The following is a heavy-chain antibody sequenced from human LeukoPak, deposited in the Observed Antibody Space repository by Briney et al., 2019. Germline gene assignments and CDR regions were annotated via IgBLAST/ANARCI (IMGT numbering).Heavy chain of an antibody. D-gene: IGHD6-13*01. V-gene: IGHV3-43*02. Sequence: PGGSLRLSCAASGFTFDDYAMHWVRQAPGKGLEWVSLISGDGGSTYYADSVKGRFTISRDNSKNSLYLQMNSLRTEDTALYYCAKDIASSSWTQVFDYWGQGTLVTVSS. CDR1: GFTFDDYA. CDR2: ISGDGGST. J-gene: IGHJ4*02. CDR3: AKDIASSSWTQVFDY.